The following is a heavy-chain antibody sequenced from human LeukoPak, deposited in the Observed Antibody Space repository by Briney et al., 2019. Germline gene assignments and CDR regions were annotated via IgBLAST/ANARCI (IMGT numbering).Heavy chain of an antibody. CDR3: ARTSRLYDY. V-gene: IGHV3-11*01. D-gene: IGHD4/OR15-4a*01. CDR2: ISGSGSDI. J-gene: IGHJ4*02. CDR1: GFSFSDSY. Sequence: GGSLRLSCVVSGFSFSDSYMSWVRQAPERGLECISYISGSGSDINYADSVKGRFTISRDNAKNSVYLQMNSLRVEDTAIYYCARTSRLYDYWGQGTQVTVFS.